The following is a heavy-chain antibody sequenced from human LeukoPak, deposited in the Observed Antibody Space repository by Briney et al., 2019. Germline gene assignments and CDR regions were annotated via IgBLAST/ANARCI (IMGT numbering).Heavy chain of an antibody. J-gene: IGHJ4*02. V-gene: IGHV3-30*18. CDR3: AKDEGQQQLEYYFDY. CDR1: GFTFSSYG. D-gene: IGHD6-13*01. CDR2: ISYDGSNK. Sequence: GGSLRLSCAASGFTFSSYGTHWVRQAPGKGLEWVAVISYDGSNKYYADSVKGRFTISRDNSKNTLYLQMNSLRAEATAVYYCAKDEGQQQLEYYFDYWGQGTLVTVSS.